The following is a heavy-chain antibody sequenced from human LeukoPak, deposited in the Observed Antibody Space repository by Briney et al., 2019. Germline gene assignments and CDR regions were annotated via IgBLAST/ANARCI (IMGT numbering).Heavy chain of an antibody. Sequence: SETLSLTCTVSGGSISRDDHYWTWIRQPPGKGLEWIGYVYYSGSTYYNPSLKSRVTISEDTSKRQLSPKLRSMTAADTAVYYCARGGMAAVFAYWGQGTLVTVSS. D-gene: IGHD5-24*01. CDR2: VYYSGST. CDR3: ARGGMAAVFAY. J-gene: IGHJ4*02. V-gene: IGHV4-30-4*01. CDR1: GGSISRDDHY.